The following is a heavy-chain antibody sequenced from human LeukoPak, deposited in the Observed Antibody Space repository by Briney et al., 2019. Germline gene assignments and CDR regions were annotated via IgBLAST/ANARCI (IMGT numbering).Heavy chain of an antibody. D-gene: IGHD6-6*01. CDR2: IYPGDSDT. J-gene: IGHJ4*02. Sequence: GESLKISCKGSGYSFTSYWIGWVRQMPGKGLEWMGIIYPGDSDTRYSPSFQGQVTISADKSISTAYLQWSSLKASDTAMYYCARQNHPEWYSSSSPFDYWGQGTLVTVSS. V-gene: IGHV5-51*01. CDR1: GYSFTSYW. CDR3: ARQNHPEWYSSSSPFDY.